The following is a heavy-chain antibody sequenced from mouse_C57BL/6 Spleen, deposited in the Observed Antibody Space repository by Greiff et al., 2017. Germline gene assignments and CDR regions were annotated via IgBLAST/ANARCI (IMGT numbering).Heavy chain of an antibody. CDR2: ISSGGSYP. V-gene: IGHV5-6*01. CDR3: ARREEYYYGSSYDAMDY. D-gene: IGHD1-1*01. Sequence: EVQLQQSGGDLVKPGGSLKLSCAASGFTFSSYGMSWVRQTPDKRLEWVATISSGGSYPYYPDRVKGRFTISRDNANNTLYLQMSSLKSEDTAMYYCARREEYYYGSSYDAMDYWGQGTSVTVSS. CDR1: GFTFSSYG. J-gene: IGHJ4*01.